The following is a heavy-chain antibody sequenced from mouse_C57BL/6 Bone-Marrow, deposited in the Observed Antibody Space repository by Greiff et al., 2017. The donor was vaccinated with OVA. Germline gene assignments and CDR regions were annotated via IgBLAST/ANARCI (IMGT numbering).Heavy chain of an antibody. D-gene: IGHD2-2*01. J-gene: IGHJ3*01. CDR2: IYPGSGNT. CDR3: ARKGIYYGYAWFAY. CDR1: GYSFTSYY. V-gene: IGHV1-66*01. Sequence: VQLQESGPELVKPGASVKISCKASGYSFTSYYIHWVKQRPGQGLEWIGWIYPGSGNTKYNEKFKGKATLTADTSSSTAYMQLSSLTAEDSAVYYCARKGIYYGYAWFAYWGQGTLVTVSA.